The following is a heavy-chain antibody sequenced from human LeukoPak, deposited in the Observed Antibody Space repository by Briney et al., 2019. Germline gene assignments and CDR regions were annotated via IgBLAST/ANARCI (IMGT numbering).Heavy chain of an antibody. CDR3: ARDPRDQYYYYYMDV. J-gene: IGHJ6*03. V-gene: IGHV3-30*04. Sequence: GGSLRLSCAASGFTFGSCAMHWVRQAPGKGLEWVAVISYDGSNKYYADSVKGRFTISRDNSKNTPYLQMNSLRAEDTAVYYCARDPRDQYYYYYMDVWGKGTTVTVSS. CDR2: ISYDGSNK. CDR1: GFTFGSCA.